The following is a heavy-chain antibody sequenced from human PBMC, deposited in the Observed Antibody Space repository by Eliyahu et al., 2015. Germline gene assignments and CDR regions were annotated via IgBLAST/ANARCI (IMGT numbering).Heavy chain of an antibody. CDR1: GFTFSNAX. V-gene: IGHV3-15*01. J-gene: IGHJ4*02. CDR2: IKSKTDGGTT. CDR3: TTETRVDFWSGRFDY. Sequence: EVQLVESGGGLVKPGGSLRLSCAASGFTFSNAXXXWVRQAPGKGLEWVGXIKSKTDGGTTDYAAPVKGRFTISRDDSKNTLYLQMNSLKTEDTAVYYCTTETRVDFWSGRFDYWGQGTLVTVSS. D-gene: IGHD3-3*01.